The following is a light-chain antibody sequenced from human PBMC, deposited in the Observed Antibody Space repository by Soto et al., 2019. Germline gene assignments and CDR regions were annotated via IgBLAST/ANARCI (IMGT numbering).Light chain of an antibody. V-gene: IGLV2-14*01. CDR2: DVN. J-gene: IGLJ1*01. Sequence: QSVLTQPASVSGSPGQSITISCTGKSSDVGGYDYVSWYQQLPGKAPKLLIYDVNNRPSGVSHRFSGSKSGNTASLTISGLQAEDEADYYCSSYTGSSTFVFGTGTKVTVL. CDR3: SSYTGSSTFV. CDR1: SSDVGGYDY.